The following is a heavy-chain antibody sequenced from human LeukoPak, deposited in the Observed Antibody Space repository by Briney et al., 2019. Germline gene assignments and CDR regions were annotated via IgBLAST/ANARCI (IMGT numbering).Heavy chain of an antibody. CDR1: GFTFSDYY. V-gene: IGHV3-11*01. D-gene: IGHD6-13*01. CDR2: ITSLGSII. Sequence: GGSLRLSCAAFGFTFSDYYMNWIRQAPGKGLEWVSYITSLGSIIYYADSVKGRFTISRDNAKNSLFLQMNSLRAEDTAVYYCAKSFGPVIAAAGTGADWGQGILVTVSS. J-gene: IGHJ4*02. CDR3: AKSFGPVIAAAGTGAD.